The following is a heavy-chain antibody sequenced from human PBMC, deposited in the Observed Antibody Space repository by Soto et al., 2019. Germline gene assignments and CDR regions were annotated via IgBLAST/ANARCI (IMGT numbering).Heavy chain of an antibody. Sequence: DVQLAESGGGMVQPGGSLRLSCVASGFTFSSYDMHWVRQAPGKGLEYVSSISSNGGTTYYGNSVKGRFTISRDNSKNTLYLQMGSLRAVDMAVYYCVTRVSGNYHSWGQGTLVTVSS. J-gene: IGHJ4*02. V-gene: IGHV3-64*01. CDR1: GFTFSSYD. CDR3: VTRVSGNYHS. CDR2: ISSNGGTT. D-gene: IGHD1-7*01.